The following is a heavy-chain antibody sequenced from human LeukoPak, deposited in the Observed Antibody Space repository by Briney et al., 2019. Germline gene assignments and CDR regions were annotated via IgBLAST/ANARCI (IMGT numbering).Heavy chain of an antibody. CDR2: IYYSGST. J-gene: IGHJ6*03. CDR3: ARGGGGAAGYYYYMDV. V-gene: IGHV4-59*01. D-gene: IGHD6-13*01. Sequence: SETLSLTCTVSGGSISSYYWSWIRQPPGKGLEWIGYIYYSGSTNYNPSLKSRVTISVDTSKNQFSLKLSSVTAADTAVYYCARGGGGAAGYYYYMDVWGKGTTVTVSS. CDR1: GGSISSYY.